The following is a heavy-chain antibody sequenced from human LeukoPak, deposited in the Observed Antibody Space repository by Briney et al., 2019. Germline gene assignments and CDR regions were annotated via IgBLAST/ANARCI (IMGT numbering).Heavy chain of an antibody. CDR2: IYSGGST. V-gene: IGHV3-53*01. J-gene: IGHJ4*02. D-gene: IGHD5-24*01. Sequence: PGGSLRLSCAASGLIISNNYMNWVRQAPGKGLEWVSVIYSGGSTDYADSVKGRFTISRDNSKNTLYLQMNSLRAEDTAVYYCARQEMATIVWGQGTLVTVSS. CDR1: GLIISNNY. CDR3: ARQEMATIV.